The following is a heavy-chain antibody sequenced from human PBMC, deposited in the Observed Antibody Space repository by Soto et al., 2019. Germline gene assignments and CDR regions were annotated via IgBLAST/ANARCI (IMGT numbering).Heavy chain of an antibody. D-gene: IGHD1-26*01. V-gene: IGHV3-66*01. CDR2: IYSGGST. CDR3: TRESIVGATYTFDY. CDR1: GFTVSSNY. Sequence: EVQLVESGGGLVQPGESLRLSCAASGFTVSSNYMSWVRQAPGKGLEWVSIIYSGGSTYYADSVKGRFTISRDNSKNTLYLQMNSLRAEDTAVYYWTRESIVGATYTFDYWGQGTLVTVSS. J-gene: IGHJ4*02.